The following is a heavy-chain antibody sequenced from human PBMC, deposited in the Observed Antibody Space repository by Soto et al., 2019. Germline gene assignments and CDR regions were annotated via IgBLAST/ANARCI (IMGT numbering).Heavy chain of an antibody. CDR1: GGSISRSSYY. V-gene: IGHV4-39*01. D-gene: IGHD3-10*01. Sequence: PSETLSLTCTVSGGSISRSSYYWGWIRQPPGKGLEWLGSIYYIGSTYYNPSLKSRVTISVDTSKNQFSLKLSSVTAADTAVYYCARQGNITMVRGVIITVQGYGMGVWGQGTTVTVSS. J-gene: IGHJ6*02. CDR2: IYYIGST. CDR3: ARQGNITMVRGVIITVQGYGMGV.